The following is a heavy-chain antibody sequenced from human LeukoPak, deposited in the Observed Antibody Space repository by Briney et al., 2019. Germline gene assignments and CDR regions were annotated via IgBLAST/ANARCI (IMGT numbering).Heavy chain of an antibody. J-gene: IGHJ6*03. CDR3: ARDASDYAYYYYYYYMDV. Sequence: GGSLRLSCVASGFTFSSYWMHWVRQAPGKGLVWVSRIKNDGSSTSYADSVKGRFTISRDNAKNTLYLQMNSLRAEDTAVYYCARDASDYAYYYYYYYMDVWGKGTTVTVSS. CDR2: IKNDGSST. D-gene: IGHD4-17*01. V-gene: IGHV3-74*01. CDR1: GFTFSSYW.